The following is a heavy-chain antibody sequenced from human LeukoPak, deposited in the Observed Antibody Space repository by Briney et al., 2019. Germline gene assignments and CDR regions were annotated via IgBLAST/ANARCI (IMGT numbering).Heavy chain of an antibody. D-gene: IGHD3-10*01. V-gene: IGHV3-23*01. J-gene: IGHJ4*02. CDR3: AKEWSGNGYVDY. Sequence: GGSLRLSCAASGFTFSTYAMSWVRQASGKGPQWVSAISGGDNSTYYADSVKGRFTISRDNSENALYLQMDDLRAEDTAVYYCAKEWSGNGYVDYWGQGTLVTVSS. CDR2: ISGGDNST. CDR1: GFTFSTYA.